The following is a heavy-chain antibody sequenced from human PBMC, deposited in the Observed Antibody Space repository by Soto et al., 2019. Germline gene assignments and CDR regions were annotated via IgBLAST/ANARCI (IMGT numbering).Heavy chain of an antibody. CDR1: GGSISSGDYY. V-gene: IGHV4-30-4*01. CDR2: IYYSGST. CDR3: AREGAMDHGHFDY. Sequence: TLSLTCTVSGGSISSGDYYWSWIRQPPGKGLEWIGYIYYSGSTYYNPSLKSRVTISVDTSKNQFSLKLSSVTAADTAVYYCAREGAMDHGHFDYWGQGTLVTVSS. D-gene: IGHD1-26*01. J-gene: IGHJ4*02.